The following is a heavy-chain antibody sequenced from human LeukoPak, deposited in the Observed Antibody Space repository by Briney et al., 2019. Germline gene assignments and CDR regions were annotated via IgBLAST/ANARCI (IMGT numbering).Heavy chain of an antibody. D-gene: IGHD6-13*01. Sequence: GGSLRLSCAASGFTFSSYAMHWVRQAPGKGLEWVAVISYDGSNKYYADSVKGRFTISRDNSKNTLYLQMNSLRAEDTAVYYCARGSSSWSWGQGTLVTVSS. CDR1: GFTFSSYA. CDR2: ISYDGSNK. CDR3: ARGSSSWS. V-gene: IGHV3-30-3*01. J-gene: IGHJ5*02.